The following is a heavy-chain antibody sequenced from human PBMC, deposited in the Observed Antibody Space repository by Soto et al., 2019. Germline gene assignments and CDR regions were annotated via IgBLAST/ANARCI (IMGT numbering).Heavy chain of an antibody. J-gene: IGHJ4*02. CDR3: VTDYDAKGWGTY. D-gene: IGHD3-16*01. Sequence: EVQLVESGGGLVQPEGSLRLSCAASGFSFTSYWMDWVRQAPGKGLEWVAMINEDGSEKYYVDSVKGRFTISRDNAKNSLYLEMDSLRAEDTAVYYCVTDYDAKGWGTYWGQGNLVTVSS. CDR1: GFSFTSYW. V-gene: IGHV3-7*04. CDR2: INEDGSEK.